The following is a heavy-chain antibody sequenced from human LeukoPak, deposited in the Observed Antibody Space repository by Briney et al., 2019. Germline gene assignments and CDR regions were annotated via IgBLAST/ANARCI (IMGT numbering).Heavy chain of an antibody. CDR2: IYTSGSN. CDR1: GGSISSYY. V-gene: IGHV4-4*07. D-gene: IGHD6-13*01. Sequence: PSETLSLTCTVSGGSISSYYWSWIRQPAGKGLEWIGRIYTSGSNNYNPSLKSRVTMSVDTSKNQFSLKLSSVTAADTAVYYCARVLGSWYPRSWFDPWGQGTLVTVSS. CDR3: ARVLGSWYPRSWFDP. J-gene: IGHJ5*02.